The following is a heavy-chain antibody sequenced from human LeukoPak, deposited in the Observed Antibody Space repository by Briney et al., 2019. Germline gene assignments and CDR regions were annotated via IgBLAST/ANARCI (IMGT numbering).Heavy chain of an antibody. Sequence: ASVKVSCKASGYTFTDYYLHWVRQAPGQGLEWMGWINPNSGGTNSAQTFQGRVTMTRDTSITTAYLDLSRLRSDDTAVYYCARIGYNDYFDYWGQGTLVTVSS. J-gene: IGHJ4*02. D-gene: IGHD5-24*01. V-gene: IGHV1-2*02. CDR1: GYTFTDYY. CDR2: INPNSGGT. CDR3: ARIGYNDYFDY.